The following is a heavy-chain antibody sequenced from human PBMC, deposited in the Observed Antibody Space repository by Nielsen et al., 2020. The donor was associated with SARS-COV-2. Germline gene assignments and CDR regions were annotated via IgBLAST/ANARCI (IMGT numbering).Heavy chain of an antibody. D-gene: IGHD3-22*01. CDR2: ISAGGRPT. Sequence: GGSLRLSCAASGFTFSSYAMSWVRQAPGKGLEWVSAISAGGRPTYYADSVQGRFTISRDNSKNTLFLQMSSLRAEDTAVYYCAREGGHDTPYFDYWGQGTLVTVSS. J-gene: IGHJ4*02. V-gene: IGHV3-23*01. CDR1: GFTFSSYA. CDR3: AREGGHDTPYFDY.